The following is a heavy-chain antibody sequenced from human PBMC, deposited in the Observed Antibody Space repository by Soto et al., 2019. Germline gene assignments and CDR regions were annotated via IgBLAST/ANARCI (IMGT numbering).Heavy chain of an antibody. V-gene: IGHV3-23*01. J-gene: IGHJ4*02. CDR3: ARNQWELLN. D-gene: IGHD1-26*01. Sequence: LRLSCAASGFTFSSYGMSWVRQAPGKGLEWVSSISGSDANTYYADSVKGRFTISRDNFKNTLYLQMNSLRAEDTAVYYCARNQWELLNWGQGTLVTVSS. CDR2: ISGSDANT. CDR1: GFTFSSYG.